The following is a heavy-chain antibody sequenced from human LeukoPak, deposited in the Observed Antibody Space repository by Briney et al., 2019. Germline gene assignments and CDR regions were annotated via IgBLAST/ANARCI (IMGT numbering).Heavy chain of an antibody. Sequence: ASVKVSCKASGYSFTDYGITWVRQAPGQGLEWMGWISAYNGNTNYAQNLQGRVTLTTDTSTSTAYMELRSLRSDDTAVYYCARSYYYESSGYYPPDYWGQGTLVTVSS. V-gene: IGHV1-18*01. J-gene: IGHJ4*02. CDR2: ISAYNGNT. CDR1: GYSFTDYG. D-gene: IGHD3-22*01. CDR3: ARSYYYESSGYYPPDY.